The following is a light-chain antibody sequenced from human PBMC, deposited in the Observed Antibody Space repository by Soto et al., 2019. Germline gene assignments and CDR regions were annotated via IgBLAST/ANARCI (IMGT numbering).Light chain of an antibody. CDR3: SSYSSSSTFDV. V-gene: IGLV2-14*01. CDR2: EVN. CDR1: SSDVGAYNY. J-gene: IGLJ1*01. Sequence: QSVLTQPASVSGSPGQSITISCTGTSSDVGAYNYVSWYQQRPGKAPQLMIYEVNNRPSGVSHRFSGSKSGNTASLTISGLQAEDEADYFCSSYSSSSTFDVFGAGTKVTVL.